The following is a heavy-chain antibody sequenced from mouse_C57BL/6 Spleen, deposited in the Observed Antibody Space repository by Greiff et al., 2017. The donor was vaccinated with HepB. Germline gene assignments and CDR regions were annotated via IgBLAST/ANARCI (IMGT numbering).Heavy chain of an antibody. J-gene: IGHJ4*01. D-gene: IGHD4-1*01. CDR3: ARLLTGNAMDY. CDR1: GYTFTSYG. Sequence: QVQLKESGAELARPGASVKLSCKASGYTFTSYGISWVKQRTGQGLEWIGEIYPRSGNTYYNEKFKGKATLTADKSSSTAYMELRSLTSEDSAVYFCARLLTGNAMDYWGQGTSVTVSS. CDR2: IYPRSGNT. V-gene: IGHV1-81*01.